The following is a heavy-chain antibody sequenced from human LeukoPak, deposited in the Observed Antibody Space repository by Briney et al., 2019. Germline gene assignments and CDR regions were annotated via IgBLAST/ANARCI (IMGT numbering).Heavy chain of an antibody. Sequence: GGSLRLSCATSGFTFSSFAMSWVRQAPGKGLEWVSTISGSGGSTNYADSVKGRFTFSRDNSKKTLFLQMNSLRAEDTAVYYCAKDLPDYGDYIEGSWGQGTLVTVSS. V-gene: IGHV3-23*01. J-gene: IGHJ5*02. CDR1: GFTFSSFA. CDR2: ISGSGGST. CDR3: AKDLPDYGDYIEGS. D-gene: IGHD4-17*01.